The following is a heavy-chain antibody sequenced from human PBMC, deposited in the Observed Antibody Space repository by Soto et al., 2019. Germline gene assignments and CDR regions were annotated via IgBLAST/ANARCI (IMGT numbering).Heavy chain of an antibody. CDR2: MSHSGGT. J-gene: IGHJ3*02. D-gene: IGHD1-1*01. CDR3: ARVERGTATTVVDAFDI. V-gene: IGHV4-34*01. CDR1: GGFVTSGSYY. Sequence: QVQLQQWGAGLLKPSETLSLTCAVYGGFVTSGSYYWSWIRQPPGKGLEWIGEMSHSGGTHFNPSLKSRVTISVDTSKNQFTLKMCFVTAADTALYNCARVERGTATTVVDAFDIWGPGTMVTVSS.